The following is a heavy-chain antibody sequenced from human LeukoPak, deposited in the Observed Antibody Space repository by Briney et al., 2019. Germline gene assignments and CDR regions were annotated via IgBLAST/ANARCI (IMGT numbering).Heavy chain of an antibody. Sequence: ASVKVSCKASRGTFSSYAISWVRQAPGQGLEWMGGIIPIFGTANYAQKFQGRVTITADESTSTAYMELSSLRSEDTAVYYCARRIMGGYCSSTSCYKNGWFDPWGQGTLVTVSS. CDR3: ARRIMGGYCSSTSCYKNGWFDP. CDR2: IIPIFGTA. D-gene: IGHD2-2*02. CDR1: RGTFSSYA. J-gene: IGHJ5*02. V-gene: IGHV1-69*13.